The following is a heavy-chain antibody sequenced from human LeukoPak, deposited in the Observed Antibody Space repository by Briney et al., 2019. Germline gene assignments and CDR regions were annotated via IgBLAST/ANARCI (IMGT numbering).Heavy chain of an antibody. Sequence: GGSLRLSCAASGFTFSSYAMSWVRQAPGKGLEWVSGIDIPGNTYYPDSVKGRFTMSRESAKNSLYLQMNSLRAGDTAVYYCARAVAGTHWFDPWGQGTLVTVSS. CDR1: GFTFSSYA. V-gene: IGHV3-13*01. J-gene: IGHJ5*02. CDR3: ARAVAGTHWFDP. D-gene: IGHD6-19*01. CDR2: IDIPGNT.